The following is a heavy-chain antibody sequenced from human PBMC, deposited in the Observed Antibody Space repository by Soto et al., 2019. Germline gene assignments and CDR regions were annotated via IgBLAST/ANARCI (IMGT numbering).Heavy chain of an antibody. CDR3: ARRGYSSSWYYYYYDGMDV. Sequence: QVQLVQSGAEVKKPGASVKVSCKASGYTFTSYDINWVRQATGQGLEWMGWMNPNSGNTGYAQKFQGRVTMTRNTSISTANMELSSLRSDDTAVYYCARRGYSSSWYYYYYDGMDVWGQGTTVTVSS. J-gene: IGHJ6*02. V-gene: IGHV1-8*01. CDR2: MNPNSGNT. D-gene: IGHD6-13*01. CDR1: GYTFTSYD.